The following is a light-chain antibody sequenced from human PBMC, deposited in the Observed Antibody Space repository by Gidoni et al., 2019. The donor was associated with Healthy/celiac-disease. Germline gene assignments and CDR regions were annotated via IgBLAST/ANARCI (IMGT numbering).Light chain of an antibody. Sequence: EIVLTQSPATLSLSPGERATLSCRASPSVSSYLAWYQQKPGQAPRLRIYDASNRATGIPARFSGSGSGTDFTLTISSLEPEDFAVYYCQQRSNWLLTFGGGTKVEIK. CDR1: PSVSSY. V-gene: IGKV3-11*01. CDR2: DAS. J-gene: IGKJ4*01. CDR3: QQRSNWLLT.